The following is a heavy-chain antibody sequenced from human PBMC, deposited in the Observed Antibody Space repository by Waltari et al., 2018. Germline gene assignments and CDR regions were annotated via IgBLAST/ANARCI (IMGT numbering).Heavy chain of an antibody. Sequence: QLQLQESGPGLVKPSETLSLTCTVSGGSISSSSYYWGWIRQPPGKGLEWIGSIYYRGSTYSNPSLKSRVTISVDTSKNQFSLKLSSVTAADTAVYYCARRRDYYDSSGYYEYNWFDPWGQGTLVTVSS. J-gene: IGHJ5*02. D-gene: IGHD3-22*01. CDR2: IYYRGST. CDR1: GGSISSSSYY. CDR3: ARRRDYYDSSGYYEYNWFDP. V-gene: IGHV4-39*01.